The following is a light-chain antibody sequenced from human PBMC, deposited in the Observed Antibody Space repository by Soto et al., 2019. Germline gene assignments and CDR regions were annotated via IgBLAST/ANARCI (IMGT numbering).Light chain of an antibody. CDR3: QQSYNTPWT. V-gene: IGKV1-12*01. CDR1: QGISSW. Sequence: DIQMTQSPSSVSASVGDRVTITCRASQGISSWLAWYQQKPGKAPKLLIYDASSLESGVPSRISGRGSGTVFTLTISSLLPEDCATYYCQQSYNTPWTFGQGTKVDIK. CDR2: DAS. J-gene: IGKJ1*01.